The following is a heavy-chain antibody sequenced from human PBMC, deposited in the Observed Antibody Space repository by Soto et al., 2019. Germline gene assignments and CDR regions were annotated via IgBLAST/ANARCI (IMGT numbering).Heavy chain of an antibody. V-gene: IGHV4-38-2*02. Sequence: SATLSLTCAVSGYSISSGYYWGWIRQPPGKGLEWIGSIYHSGSTYYNPSLKSRVTISVDTSKNQFSLKLSSVTAADTAVYYCARDDRITMIVVPSWAFDYWGQGTLVTVSS. D-gene: IGHD3-22*01. CDR1: GYSISSGYY. CDR3: ARDDRITMIVVPSWAFDY. CDR2: IYHSGST. J-gene: IGHJ4*02.